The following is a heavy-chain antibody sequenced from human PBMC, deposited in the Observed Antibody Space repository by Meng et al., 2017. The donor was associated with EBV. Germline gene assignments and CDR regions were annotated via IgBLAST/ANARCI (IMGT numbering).Heavy chain of an antibody. CDR2: ISHDGSNK. CDR3: AKGGAAMAFDY. D-gene: IGHD5-18*01. V-gene: IGHV3-30*18. J-gene: IGHJ4*02. Sequence: VQRVESGGGVVQPGWSLRVSCAASGFTFSAYGMHWVRQAPGKGLVWVAFISHDGSNKYYADSVKGRFTISRDNSKNTLFLQMNSLRAEDTAVYYCAKGGAAMAFDYWGQGTLVTVSS. CDR1: GFTFSAYG.